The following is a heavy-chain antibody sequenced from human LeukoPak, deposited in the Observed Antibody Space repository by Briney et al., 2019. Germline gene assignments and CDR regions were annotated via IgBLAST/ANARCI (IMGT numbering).Heavy chain of an antibody. CDR3: ASWEPLPEATVVDY. Sequence: QPGGSLRLSCAASGFTFSNFWMHWVRQVPGKGPVWVSRINTDGSSTSYADSVKGRVTISRDNAKNTLYLQMNSLRAEDTAVYYCASWEPLPEATVVDYWGQGTLVTVSS. CDR1: GFTFSNFW. CDR2: INTDGSST. V-gene: IGHV3-74*01. J-gene: IGHJ4*02. D-gene: IGHD1-26*01.